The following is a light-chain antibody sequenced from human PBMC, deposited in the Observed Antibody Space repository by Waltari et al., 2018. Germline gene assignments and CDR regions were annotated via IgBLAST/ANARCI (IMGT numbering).Light chain of an antibody. Sequence: HSALTQPASVSGSPGQSITISCTGTSSDVGGYNYVSWYQQHPGKAPKLMIFDVSNRPSGVCNRFSGSKSGNTASLTGSGLQAEDEADYYCSSYISSDTLELFGGGTSLTVL. CDR1: SSDVGGYNY. CDR2: DVS. CDR3: SSYISSDTLEL. V-gene: IGLV2-14*03. J-gene: IGLJ2*01.